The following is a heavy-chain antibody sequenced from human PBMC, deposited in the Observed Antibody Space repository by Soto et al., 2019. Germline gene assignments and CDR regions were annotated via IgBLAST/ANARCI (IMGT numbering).Heavy chain of an antibody. V-gene: IGHV3-30*18. J-gene: IGHJ6*02. Sequence: GGSLRLSCAASGFTFRNYAMHWVRQAPGKGLEWVGVISYDGSNKFYAYSVKGRFTISRDISKNTLYLQMNSLRAEDTAVYYCAKDLVYCTNGVCYMGDYYYYGMDXWGQGTTVTVS. CDR1: GFTFRNYA. CDR3: AKDLVYCTNGVCYMGDYYYYGMDX. D-gene: IGHD2-8*01. CDR2: ISYDGSNK.